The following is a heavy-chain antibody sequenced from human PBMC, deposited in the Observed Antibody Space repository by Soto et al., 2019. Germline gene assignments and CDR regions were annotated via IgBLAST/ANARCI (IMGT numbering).Heavy chain of an antibody. CDR1: GGSVSSGSYY. D-gene: IGHD3-22*01. Sequence: SETLSLTCTVSGGSVSSGSYYWSWIRQPPGKGLEWIGYIYYSGSTNYNPSLKSRVTISVDTSKNQFSLKLSSVTAADTAVYYCARFYYYDSSGYYYFIIFPSGRSNDAFDIWGQGTMVTVSS. CDR2: IYYSGST. J-gene: IGHJ3*02. V-gene: IGHV4-61*01. CDR3: ARFYYYDSSGYYYFIIFPSGRSNDAFDI.